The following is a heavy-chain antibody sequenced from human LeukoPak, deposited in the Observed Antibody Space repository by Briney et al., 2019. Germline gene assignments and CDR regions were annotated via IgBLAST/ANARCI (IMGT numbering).Heavy chain of an antibody. CDR2: ISSSSSYT. J-gene: IGHJ6*02. V-gene: IGHV3-21*05. CDR3: ARDLIVADAPRMDV. Sequence: PGGSLRLSCAASGFTFSSYSMNWVRQAPGKGLEWVSYISSSSSYTNYADSVKGRFTISRDNAKNSLYLQMNSLRAEDTAVYYCARDLIVADAPRMDVWGQGTTVTVSS. D-gene: IGHD6-13*01. CDR1: GFTFSSYS.